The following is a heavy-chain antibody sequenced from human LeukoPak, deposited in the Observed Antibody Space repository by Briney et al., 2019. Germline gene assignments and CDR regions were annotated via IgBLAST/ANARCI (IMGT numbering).Heavy chain of an antibody. V-gene: IGHV3-11*01. CDR3: AKGAYDYIEMGYFDD. CDR1: GFTFSDYY. D-gene: IGHD5-12*01. Sequence: GGSLRLSCAASGFTFSDYYMSWIRQAPGKGLEWVSYISSSGSTIYYADSVKGRFTISRDISKNRLYLQMNSLRAEDTALYYCAKGAYDYIEMGYFDDWGQGTLVTVSS. CDR2: ISSSGSTI. J-gene: IGHJ4*02.